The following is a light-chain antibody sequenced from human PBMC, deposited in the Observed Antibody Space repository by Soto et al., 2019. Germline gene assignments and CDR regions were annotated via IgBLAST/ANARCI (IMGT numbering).Light chain of an antibody. J-gene: IGLJ2*01. CDR3: SSYTSSSTVV. CDR1: SSDVGGYNY. Sequence: QSALTQPASVSGSPGQSITISCTGTSSDVGGYNYVSWYQQHPGKAPKLMIYDVSNRPSGVSNRISGSKSGNTASLTISALQAEDEAEYYCSSYTSSSTVVFGGGTKLTVL. CDR2: DVS. V-gene: IGLV2-14*01.